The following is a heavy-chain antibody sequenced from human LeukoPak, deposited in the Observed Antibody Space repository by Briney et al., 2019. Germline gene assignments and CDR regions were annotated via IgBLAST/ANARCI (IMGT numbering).Heavy chain of an antibody. CDR1: GGSIINYY. CDR2: IYISGST. CDR3: ARLKYYDSTGYSPGYYMDV. Sequence: SETLSLTCSVAGGSIINYYWSWIRQSAGTGLEWVGRIYISGSTTYNPSRQSRLYMSVDTSKNQFSLRLRSVSAADTAVYYCARLKYYDSTGYSPGYYMDVWGKGITATVSS. D-gene: IGHD3-22*01. J-gene: IGHJ6*03. V-gene: IGHV4-4*07.